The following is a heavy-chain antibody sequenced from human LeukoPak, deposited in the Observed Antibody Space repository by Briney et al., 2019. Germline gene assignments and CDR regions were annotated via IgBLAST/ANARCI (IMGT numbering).Heavy chain of an antibody. D-gene: IGHD3-16*01. CDR2: IKDDGTTT. J-gene: IGHJ5*01. CDR1: GFTFTKNW. Sequence: GGTLRLSCAASGFTFTKNWMHWVRQAPGKGLVWVSLIKDDGTTTAYADSVKGRFTISRDNAKNTVYLQMNSLRAEDTAIYYCARDRFHAVESWGQGTLVTVSS. CDR3: ARDRFHAVES. V-gene: IGHV3-74*01.